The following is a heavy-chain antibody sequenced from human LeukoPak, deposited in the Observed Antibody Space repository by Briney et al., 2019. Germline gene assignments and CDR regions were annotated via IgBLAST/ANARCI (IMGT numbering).Heavy chain of an antibody. V-gene: IGHV1-18*04. CDR2: ISAYNGNT. CDR1: GYILTDYY. J-gene: IGHJ4*02. D-gene: IGHD5-12*01. Sequence: GASVKVSCKASGYILTDYYIHWVRQAPGQGLEWMGWISAYNGNTNYAQKLQGRVTMTTDTSTSTAYMELRSLRSDDTAVYYCARDFRYSGYDLWGQGTLVTVSS. CDR3: ARDFRYSGYDL.